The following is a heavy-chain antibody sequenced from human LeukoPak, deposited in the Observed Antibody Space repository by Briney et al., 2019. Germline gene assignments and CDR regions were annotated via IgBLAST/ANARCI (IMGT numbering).Heavy chain of an antibody. CDR1: GGTFSSYA. Sequence: SVKVSCKASGGTFSSYAISWVRQAPGQGLEWMGGIIPIFGTANYAQKFQGRVTITADESTSTAYMELSSLRSEDTAVYYCAREQYDYVWGSYRSFLYFDYWGQGTLVTVSS. D-gene: IGHD3-16*02. CDR2: IIPIFGTA. V-gene: IGHV1-69*13. CDR3: AREQYDYVWGSYRSFLYFDY. J-gene: IGHJ4*02.